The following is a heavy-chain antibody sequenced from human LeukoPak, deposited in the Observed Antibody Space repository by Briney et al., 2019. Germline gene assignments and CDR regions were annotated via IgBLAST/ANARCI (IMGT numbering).Heavy chain of an antibody. V-gene: IGHV4-59*01. CDR1: GGSISSYY. CDR2: IYYSRST. J-gene: IGHJ6*02. CDR3: ARSGYSSSWTLGYYYGMDV. Sequence: PSETLSLTCTVSGGSISSYYWSWIRQPPGKGLEWIGYIYYSRSTNYNPSLKSRVTISVDTSKNQFSLKLSSVTAADTAVYYCARSGYSSSWTLGYYYGMDVWGQGTTVTVSS. D-gene: IGHD6-13*01.